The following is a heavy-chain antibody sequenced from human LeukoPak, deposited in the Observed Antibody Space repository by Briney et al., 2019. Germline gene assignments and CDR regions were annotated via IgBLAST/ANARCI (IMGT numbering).Heavy chain of an antibody. V-gene: IGHV3-74*01. CDR2: MNGDGSST. CDR1: GFPFSSYW. CDR3: ARDLGQYYDTSDNWFDP. J-gene: IGHJ5*02. D-gene: IGHD3-22*01. Sequence: GGSLRLSCAASGFPFSSYWMHWVRQAPGKGLVWVSRMNGDGSSTRYADSVKGRFTISRDNAKNTLFLQMNSLRAEDTAVYYCARDLGQYYDTSDNWFDPWGQGTLVTVSS.